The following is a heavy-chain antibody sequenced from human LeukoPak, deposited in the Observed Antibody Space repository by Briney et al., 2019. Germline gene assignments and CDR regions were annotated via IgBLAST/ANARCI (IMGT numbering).Heavy chain of an antibody. CDR1: GYTFTSYD. Sequence: ASVKVSCKASGYTFTSYDINWVRQATGQGLEWMGWMNPNSGTTGYAQKFQGRVTMTRNTSISTAYMELSSLRSEDTAVYYCATHDGSGSYYKYNWFDPWGQGTLVTVSS. CDR3: ATHDGSGSYYKYNWFDP. J-gene: IGHJ5*02. CDR2: MNPNSGTT. D-gene: IGHD3-10*01. V-gene: IGHV1-8*01.